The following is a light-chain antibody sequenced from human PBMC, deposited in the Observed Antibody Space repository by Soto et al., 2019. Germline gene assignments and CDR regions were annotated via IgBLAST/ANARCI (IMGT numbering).Light chain of an antibody. Sequence: QSALTQPRSVSGSPGQSVTISCTGTSSDFDDYNYVSWYQNPPGKAPKLLIYDVTKRPSGVPDRFSGSKSGNTASLTISGLQADDESDYYCSSNAGTYPSVVFGGGTQLTVL. CDR1: SSDFDDYNY. J-gene: IGLJ2*01. CDR2: DVT. CDR3: SSNAGTYPSVV. V-gene: IGLV2-11*01.